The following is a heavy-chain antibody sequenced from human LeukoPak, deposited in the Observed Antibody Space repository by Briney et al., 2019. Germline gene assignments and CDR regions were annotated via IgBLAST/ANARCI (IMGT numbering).Heavy chain of an antibody. V-gene: IGHV4-59*01. Sequence: SETLSLTCTVSGGSISSYYWSWIRQPPGKGLEWIGYIYYSGSTNYNPSLKSRVTISVDTSTNQFSLKLSSVTAADTAVYYCARNPAYCGGDCPYYYYYYMDVWGKGTTVTVSS. J-gene: IGHJ6*03. CDR3: ARNPAYCGGDCPYYYYYYMDV. CDR1: GGSISSYY. CDR2: IYYSGST. D-gene: IGHD2-21*01.